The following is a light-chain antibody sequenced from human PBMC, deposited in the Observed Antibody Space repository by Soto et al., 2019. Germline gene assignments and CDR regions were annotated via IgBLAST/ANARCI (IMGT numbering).Light chain of an antibody. CDR3: QQYNTWPPLT. Sequence: EIVMTQSPATLSVSPGERATLSYRASQNINYNLAWYQQRPGQPPTLLIYGAYTRATGIPDRFSGGGSGTEFTLTISSLQSEDFAVYYCQQYNTWPPLTFGGGTTLKIK. CDR2: GAY. J-gene: IGKJ4*01. CDR1: QNINYN. V-gene: IGKV3-15*01.